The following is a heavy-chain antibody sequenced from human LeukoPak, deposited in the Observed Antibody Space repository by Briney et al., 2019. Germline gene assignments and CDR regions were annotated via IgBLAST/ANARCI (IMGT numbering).Heavy chain of an antibody. CDR3: ARQLKARPSVVVPAATLGY. CDR1: GGTFSSYA. D-gene: IGHD2-2*01. CDR2: IIPIFGTA. J-gene: IGHJ4*02. Sequence: GASVKVSCKASGGTFSSYAISWVRQAPGQGLEWMGGIIPIFGTANYARKFQGRVTITADESTSTAYMELSSLRSEDTAVYYCARQLKARPSVVVPAATLGYWGQGTLVTVSS. V-gene: IGHV1-69*13.